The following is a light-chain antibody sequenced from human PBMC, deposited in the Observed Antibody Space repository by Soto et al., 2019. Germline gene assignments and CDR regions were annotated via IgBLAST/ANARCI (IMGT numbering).Light chain of an antibody. Sequence: QLVLTQPPSESGTPGQTVTITCSGSSANIGSNTVSWYQHLPGTAPKLLIYNDNQRPSGVPDRFSGSKSGPSASLAISGLQSEDEADYHCAAWDDRLNGVLFGGGTKLTVL. V-gene: IGLV1-44*01. CDR3: AAWDDRLNGVL. CDR1: SANIGSNT. CDR2: NDN. J-gene: IGLJ2*01.